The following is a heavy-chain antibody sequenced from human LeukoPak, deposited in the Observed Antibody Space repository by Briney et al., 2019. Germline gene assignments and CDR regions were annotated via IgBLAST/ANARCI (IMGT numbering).Heavy chain of an antibody. CDR3: AREHAWRYYYDSPLWYFDL. CDR1: EFSVGSNY. D-gene: IGHD3-22*01. Sequence: KPGGSLRLSCAASEFSVGSNYMSWIRQAPGKGLEWVSYISSSGSTIYYADSVKGRFTISRDNAKNSLYLQMNSLRAEDTAVYYCAREHAWRYYYDSPLWYFDLWGRGTLVTVSS. CDR2: ISSSGSTI. V-gene: IGHV3-11*01. J-gene: IGHJ2*01.